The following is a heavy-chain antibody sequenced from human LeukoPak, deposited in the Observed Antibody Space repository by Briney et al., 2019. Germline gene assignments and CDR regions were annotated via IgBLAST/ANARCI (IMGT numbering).Heavy chain of an antibody. D-gene: IGHD3-16*01. V-gene: IGHV3-7*03. CDR2: IKQDGSQE. Sequence: GGSLRLSCAASRFTLSTYWMSWVRQAPGKGLEWVAHIKQDGSQEYYVDSVKGRFTISRDRAKNSLYLQMSNLRAEDTAVYFCARGGGLDVWGQGATVTVSS. CDR3: ARGGGLDV. CDR1: RFTLSTYW. J-gene: IGHJ6*02.